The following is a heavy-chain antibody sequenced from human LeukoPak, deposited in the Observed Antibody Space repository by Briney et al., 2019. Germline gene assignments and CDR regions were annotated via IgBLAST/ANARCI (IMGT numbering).Heavy chain of an antibody. CDR1: GYTFSSYG. J-gene: IGHJ4*02. CDR2: ISAYNGNT. Sequence: ASVKVSCKASGYTFSSYGIIWVRQAPVQGLKWMGWISAYNGNTNYAQKLQGRVTMTTDTSTSTAYMELRSLRSDDTAVYYCARDMSVGAIDYWGQGTLVTVSS. D-gene: IGHD1-26*01. CDR3: ARDMSVGAIDY. V-gene: IGHV1-18*01.